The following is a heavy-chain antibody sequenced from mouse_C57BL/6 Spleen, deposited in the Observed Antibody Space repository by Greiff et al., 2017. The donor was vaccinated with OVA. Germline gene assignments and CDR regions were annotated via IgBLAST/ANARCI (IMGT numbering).Heavy chain of an antibody. J-gene: IGHJ1*03. Sequence: VQLQESGAELVKPGASVKLSCKASGYTFTEYTIHWVKQRSGQGLEWIGWFYPGSGSIKYNEKFKDKATLTADKSSSTVYMELSRLTSEDSAVYFCARHETYYGNYEGYFDVWGTGTTVTVSS. CDR2: FYPGSGSI. V-gene: IGHV1-62-2*01. CDR1: GYTFTEYT. CDR3: ARHETYYGNYEGYFDV. D-gene: IGHD2-10*01.